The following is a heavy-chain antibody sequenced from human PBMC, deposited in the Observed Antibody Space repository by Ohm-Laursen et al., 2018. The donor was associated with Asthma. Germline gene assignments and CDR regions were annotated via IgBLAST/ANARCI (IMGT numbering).Heavy chain of an antibody. V-gene: IGHV3-48*02. CDR3: ARTYRYVPGSYWGNFYYVMDV. CDR1: GFTFSSFN. D-gene: IGHD3-10*01. CDR2: ISGSGDNI. Sequence: SLRLSCSAPGFTFSSFNMNWVRQAPGKGLEWVSYISGSGDNIYYVDSVKGRFTISRDNARNSLHLQMSSLRDEDTAVYYCARTYRYVPGSYWGNFYYVMDVWGQGTTVTVSS. J-gene: IGHJ6*02.